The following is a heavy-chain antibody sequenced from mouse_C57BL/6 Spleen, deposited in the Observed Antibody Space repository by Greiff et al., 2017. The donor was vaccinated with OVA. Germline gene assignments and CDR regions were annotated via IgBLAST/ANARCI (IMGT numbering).Heavy chain of an antibody. V-gene: IGHV1-82*01. J-gene: IGHJ3*01. CDR3: AGSYYSNHQAWFAY. CDR1: GYAFSSSW. D-gene: IGHD2-5*01. Sequence: VQLKESGPELVKPGASVKISCKASGYAFSSSWMNWVKQRPGKGLEWIGRIYPGDGDTNYNGKFKGKATLTADKSSSTAYMQLSSLTSEDSAVYFCAGSYYSNHQAWFAYWGQGTLVTVSA. CDR2: IYPGDGDT.